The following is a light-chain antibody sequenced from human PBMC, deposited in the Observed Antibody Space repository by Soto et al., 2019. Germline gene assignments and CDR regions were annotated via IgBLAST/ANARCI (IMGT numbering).Light chain of an antibody. CDR3: SSYAGSNKLL. Sequence: QSALTQPPSASGSPGQSVAISCTGTSSDVGGYNYVSWYQQHPGKAPKLMISEVNKRPSGVPDRFSGSKSGNTASLTVSGLQSEDEADYYCSSYAGSNKLLFGGGTKVTVL. CDR2: EVN. CDR1: SSDVGGYNY. V-gene: IGLV2-8*01. J-gene: IGLJ2*01.